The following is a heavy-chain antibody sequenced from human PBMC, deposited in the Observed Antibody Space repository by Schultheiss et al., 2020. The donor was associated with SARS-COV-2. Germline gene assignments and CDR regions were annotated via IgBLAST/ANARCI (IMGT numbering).Heavy chain of an antibody. Sequence: GGSLRLSCAASGFTFSSYGMHWVRQAPGKGLEWVAVIWYDGSNKYYADSVKGRFTISRDNSKNTLYLQMNSLRAEDTAVYYCARALKPPYYYGSGPPDYWGQGTLVTVSS. CDR2: IWYDGSNK. D-gene: IGHD3-10*01. J-gene: IGHJ4*02. CDR3: ARALKPPYYYGSGPPDY. V-gene: IGHV3-33*01. CDR1: GFTFSSYG.